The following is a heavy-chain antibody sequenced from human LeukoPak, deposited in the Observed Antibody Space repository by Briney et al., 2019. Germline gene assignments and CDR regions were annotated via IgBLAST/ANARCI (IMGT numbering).Heavy chain of an antibody. V-gene: IGHV4-59*01. Sequence: SETLSLTCTVSGGSISSYYWSWIRQPPGKELEWIGYIYYGGSTNYNPSLKSRVTISVDTSKNQFSLKLSSVTAADTAVYYCARATWIQGFDYWGQGTLVTVSS. J-gene: IGHJ4*02. CDR2: IYYGGST. D-gene: IGHD5-18*01. CDR3: ARATWIQGFDY. CDR1: GGSISSYY.